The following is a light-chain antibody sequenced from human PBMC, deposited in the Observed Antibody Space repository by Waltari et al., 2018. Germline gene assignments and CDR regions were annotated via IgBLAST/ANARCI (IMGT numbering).Light chain of an antibody. CDR1: QRVFTN. J-gene: IGKJ1*01. CDR2: DVS. CDR3: QEYNHWWT. V-gene: IGKV3-15*01. Sequence: EIVMTQSPATLSVSPGERATLSCRASQRVFTNLAWYQQKPGQAPRLLIYDVSTRANGIPARFSGTGSGTDFTLTISSLQSEDFALYYCQEYNHWWTFGQGTKVELK.